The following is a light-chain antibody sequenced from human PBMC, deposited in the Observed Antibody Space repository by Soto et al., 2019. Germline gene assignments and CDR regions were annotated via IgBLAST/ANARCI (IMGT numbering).Light chain of an antibody. CDR2: GAS. J-gene: IGKJ2*01. V-gene: IGKV3-20*01. Sequence: EIVLTQSPGTLSLSPGERATLSCRASQSVSSSYLAWYQQKPGQAPTLLIYGASSRATGIPDRFSGSGSGTDFTITISRLEPEDFAVYYCQHYGSSPYTVGQGTKLEI. CDR1: QSVSSSY. CDR3: QHYGSSPYT.